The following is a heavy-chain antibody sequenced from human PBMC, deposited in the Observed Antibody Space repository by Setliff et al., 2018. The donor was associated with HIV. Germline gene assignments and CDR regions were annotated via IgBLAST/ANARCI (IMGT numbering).Heavy chain of an antibody. J-gene: IGHJ2*01. V-gene: IGHV7-4-1*01. D-gene: IGHD4-17*01. Sequence: GASVKVSCKASGCTFTTFGLSWVRQAPGQGLEWMGWINTETGTPMYAQGFTGRFVFSLDTSISTAYLQIDSLNAEDTAVYYCARYGSDWFFDLWGRGTLVTVSS. CDR2: INTETGTP. CDR1: GCTFTTFG. CDR3: ARYGSDWFFDL.